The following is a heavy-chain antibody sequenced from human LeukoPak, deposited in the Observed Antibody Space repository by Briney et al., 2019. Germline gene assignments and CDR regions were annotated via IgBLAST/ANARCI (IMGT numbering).Heavy chain of an antibody. D-gene: IGHD3-22*01. CDR2: IYYSGST. J-gene: IGHJ3*02. Sequence: SETLSLTCTVSGGSINDYYWSWIRQPAGKGLEWIGYIYYSGSTNYNPSLKSRVTISVDTSKNQFSLKLSSVTAADTAVYYCARGPRDSSGYYFVDAFDIWGQGTMVTVSS. CDR1: GGSINDYY. V-gene: IGHV4-59*01. CDR3: ARGPRDSSGYYFVDAFDI.